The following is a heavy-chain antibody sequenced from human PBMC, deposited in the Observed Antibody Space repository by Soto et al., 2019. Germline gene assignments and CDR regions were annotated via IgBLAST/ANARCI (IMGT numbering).Heavy chain of an antibody. CDR1: GGSISSYY. CDR3: ARGGAAAATVYYYYYGMDV. CDR2: IYTSGST. D-gene: IGHD6-13*01. Sequence: PSETLSLTCTVSGGSISSYYWSWIRQPAGKGLEWIGRIYTSGSTNYNPSLKSRVTMSVDTSKNQFSLKLSSVTAADTAVYYCARGGAAAATVYYYYYGMDVWGQGTTVTVSS. V-gene: IGHV4-4*07. J-gene: IGHJ6*02.